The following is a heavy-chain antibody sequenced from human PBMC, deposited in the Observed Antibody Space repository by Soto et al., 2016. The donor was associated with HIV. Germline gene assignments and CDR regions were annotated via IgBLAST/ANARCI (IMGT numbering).Heavy chain of an antibody. CDR2: VKSKTDGGTT. V-gene: IGHV3-15*01. D-gene: IGHD2-15*01. J-gene: IGHJ6*03. CDR3: TTGSAWDYYYMDV. CDR1: GFTFSHAW. Sequence: EVQLVESGGGLVKPGGSLRLSCAASGFTFSHAWMGWVRQAPGKGLEWVGRVKSKTDGGTTDYVAPVKGRFTISRDDSKNTLYLQLNSLNTEDTAVYYCTTGSAWDYYYMDVWGKGTTVTV.